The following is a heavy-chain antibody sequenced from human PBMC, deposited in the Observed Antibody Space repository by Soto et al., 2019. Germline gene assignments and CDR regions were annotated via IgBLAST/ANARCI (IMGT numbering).Heavy chain of an antibody. CDR2: ISGSGGST. CDR1: GFTFSSYA. Sequence: GGSLRLSCAASGFTFSSYAMSWVRQAPGKGLEWVSAISGSGGSTYYADSVKGRFTISRDNSKNTLYLQMNSLRAEDTAVYYCAKLPEYYYGSGTNRRFDPWGQGTLVTVSS. D-gene: IGHD3-10*01. CDR3: AKLPEYYYGSGTNRRFDP. J-gene: IGHJ5*02. V-gene: IGHV3-23*01.